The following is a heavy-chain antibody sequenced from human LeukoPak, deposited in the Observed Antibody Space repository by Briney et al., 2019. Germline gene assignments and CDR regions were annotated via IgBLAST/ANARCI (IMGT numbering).Heavy chain of an antibody. CDR2: ISYDGSNK. CDR1: GFTFSSYA. Sequence: GRSLRLSCAASGFTFSSYAMHWVRQAPGKGLEWVAVISYDGSNKYYADSVKGRFTISRGNSKNTLYLQMNSLRAEDTAVYYCARERGSLLFDYWGQGTLVTVSS. D-gene: IGHD1-26*01. J-gene: IGHJ4*02. CDR3: ARERGSLLFDY. V-gene: IGHV3-30-3*01.